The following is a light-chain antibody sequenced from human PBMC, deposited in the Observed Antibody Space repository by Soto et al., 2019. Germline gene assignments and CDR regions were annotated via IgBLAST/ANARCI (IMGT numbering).Light chain of an antibody. V-gene: IGKV3D-15*01. Sequence: EIVMTQSPATLSVSPGERATLSCRASQSVSGNLAWYQQKPGQAPRLLIYGASTRDTGIPARFSGSGSGTDFTLTISSLQSEDFAVYYCQQYNNWPPTFGQGTKVEIK. CDR2: GAS. J-gene: IGKJ1*01. CDR3: QQYNNWPPT. CDR1: QSVSGN.